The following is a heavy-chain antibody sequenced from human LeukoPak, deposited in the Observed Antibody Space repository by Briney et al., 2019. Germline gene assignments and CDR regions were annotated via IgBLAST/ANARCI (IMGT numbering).Heavy chain of an antibody. CDR2: ISYDGSNK. CDR1: GFTFSSYG. D-gene: IGHD3-22*01. Sequence: GGSLRLSCAASGFTFSSYGMHWVRQAPGKGLEWVAVISYDGSNKYYADSVKGRFTISRDNSKNTLYLQMNSLRAEDTAVYYCAKVRVVTRDYFDYWGQGTLVTVSS. J-gene: IGHJ4*02. CDR3: AKVRVVTRDYFDY. V-gene: IGHV3-30*18.